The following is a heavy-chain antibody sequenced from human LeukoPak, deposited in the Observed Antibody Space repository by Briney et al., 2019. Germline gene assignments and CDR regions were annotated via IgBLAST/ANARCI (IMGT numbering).Heavy chain of an antibody. Sequence: GSLRLSCAASGFTFSIYAMHWVRQAPGKGLEWVAVISYDESEKYYADSVKGRFTISRDNPKHSLYLQINSLRAEDTAVYYCARDSWSGIGLYFDCWGQGTLVTVSS. CDR2: ISYDESEK. CDR1: GFTFSIYA. J-gene: IGHJ4*02. V-gene: IGHV3-30*04. D-gene: IGHD6-13*01. CDR3: ARDSWSGIGLYFDC.